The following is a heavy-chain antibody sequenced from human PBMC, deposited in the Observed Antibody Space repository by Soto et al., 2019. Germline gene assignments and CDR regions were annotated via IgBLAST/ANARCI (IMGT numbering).Heavy chain of an antibody. CDR3: ARSPYYYDSSGYYSDY. CDR1: GYTFTSYA. Sequence: ASVKVSCKASGYTFTSYAMHWVRQAPGQRLDWMGWINAGNGNTKYSQKFQGRVTITRDTSASTAYMELSSLRSEDTAVYYCARSPYYYDSSGYYSDYWGQGTLVTVSS. V-gene: IGHV1-3*01. D-gene: IGHD3-22*01. CDR2: INAGNGNT. J-gene: IGHJ4*02.